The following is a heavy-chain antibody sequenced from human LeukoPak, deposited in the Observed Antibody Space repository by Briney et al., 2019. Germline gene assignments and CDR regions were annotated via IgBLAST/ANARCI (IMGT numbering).Heavy chain of an antibody. CDR3: ARAESYYDILTGYQEGHAFDI. J-gene: IGHJ3*02. D-gene: IGHD3-9*01. CDR1: GDSISSYY. V-gene: IGHV4-4*07. Sequence: SETLSLTCTVSGDSISSYYWSWIRQPAGKGLEWIGRIYTSGSLDYNPSLKSRVTMSADTSKNQFSLKLSSVTAADTAVYYCARAESYYDILTGYQEGHAFDIWGQGTMVTVSS. CDR2: IYTSGSL.